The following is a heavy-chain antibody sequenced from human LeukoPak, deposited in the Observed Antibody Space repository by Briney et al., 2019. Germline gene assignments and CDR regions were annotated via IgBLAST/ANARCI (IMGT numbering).Heavy chain of an antibody. CDR1: GGSITSSNW. J-gene: IGHJ4*02. V-gene: IGHV4-4*02. CDR2: IYHSGST. Sequence: PSGTLSLTCAVSGGSITSSNWWSWVRQPPGKGLEWIGEIYHSGSTNYNPSLKSRVTISVDTSKNQFSLKLSSVTAADTAVYYCARIDLPYYFDYWGQGTLVTVSS. CDR3: ARIDLPYYFDY.